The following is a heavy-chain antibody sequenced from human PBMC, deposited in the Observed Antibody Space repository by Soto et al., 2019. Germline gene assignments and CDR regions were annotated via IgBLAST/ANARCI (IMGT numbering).Heavy chain of an antibody. D-gene: IGHD2-21*02. J-gene: IGHJ3*02. CDR3: ARDTLGDPGAFDI. CDR2: ISSSSSYI. Sequence: GGSLRLSCAASGFTFSSYSMNWVRQAPGKGLEWVSSISSSSSYIYYADSVKGRFTISRDNAKNSLYLQMNSLRAEDTAVYYCARDTLGDPGAFDIWGQGTMVTVSS. CDR1: GFTFSSYS. V-gene: IGHV3-21*01.